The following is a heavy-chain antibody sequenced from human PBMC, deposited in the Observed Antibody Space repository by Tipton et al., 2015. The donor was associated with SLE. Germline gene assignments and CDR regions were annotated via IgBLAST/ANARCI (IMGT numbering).Heavy chain of an antibody. CDR3: ARDTPSGWYYYYYYMDV. D-gene: IGHD6-19*01. Sequence: GSLRLSCAASGFTFSSYGMHWVRQAPGKGLEWVAFIRYDGSNKYYADSVKGRFTISRDNSKNTLYLQMNSLRAEDTAVYYCARDTPSGWYYYYYYMDVWGKGTTVTVSS. V-gene: IGHV3-30*02. CDR2: IRYDGSNK. J-gene: IGHJ6*03. CDR1: GFTFSSYG.